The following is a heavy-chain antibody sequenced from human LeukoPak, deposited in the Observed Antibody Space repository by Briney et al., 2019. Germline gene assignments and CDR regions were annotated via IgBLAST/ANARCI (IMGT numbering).Heavy chain of an antibody. V-gene: IGHV4-34*01. CDR1: GESFRVYY. J-gene: IGHJ4*02. CDR3: ARAGAIVVVPAAMISGVCGFVY. D-gene: IGHD2-2*01. Sequence: SETLSLTCALSGESFRVYYSSWIRQPPGKGLEWIGEINHSGSTNYNPSLKSRVTISVDTSKNQFSLKLSSVTAADTAVYYCARAGAIVVVPAAMISGVCGFVYWGQGTLVTVSS. CDR2: INHSGST.